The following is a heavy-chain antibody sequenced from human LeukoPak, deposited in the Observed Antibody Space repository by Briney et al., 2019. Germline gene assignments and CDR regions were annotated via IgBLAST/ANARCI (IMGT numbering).Heavy chain of an antibody. CDR1: GFTFSSYR. Sequence: GGSLRLSCEASGFTFSSYRMNWVRQAPGKGLEWVSYISDSGDSIYYTDSVKGRFTISRDNAKNSLYLQMNSLKTEDTAVYYCTRHLYDSSGYYPDWGQGTLVTVSS. D-gene: IGHD3-22*01. V-gene: IGHV3-48*01. J-gene: IGHJ4*02. CDR3: TRHLYDSSGYYPD. CDR2: ISDSGDSI.